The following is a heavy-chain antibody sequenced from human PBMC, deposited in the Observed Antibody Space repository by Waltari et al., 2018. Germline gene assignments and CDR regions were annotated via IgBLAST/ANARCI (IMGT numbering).Heavy chain of an antibody. CDR3: ARDVGAYSGYVGLYDY. J-gene: IGHJ4*02. Sequence: QVQLVQSGAEVKKPGSSVKVSCKASGGTFSSYAISWVRQAPGQGLEWMGGIIPIFGTANYAQKFQGRVTITADESTSTAYMELSSLRSEDTAVYYCARDVGAYSGYVGLYDYWGQGTLVTVSS. CDR1: GGTFSSYA. V-gene: IGHV1-69*01. D-gene: IGHD5-12*01. CDR2: IIPIFGTA.